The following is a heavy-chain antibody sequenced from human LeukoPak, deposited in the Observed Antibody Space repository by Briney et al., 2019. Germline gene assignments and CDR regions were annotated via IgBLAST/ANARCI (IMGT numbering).Heavy chain of an antibody. V-gene: IGHV3-74*01. Sequence: PGGSLRLSCAASGFTFSSHWMHWVRQAPGKGLVWVSRINSDGSTTSYADSVKGRFTISRDNAKYTLYLQMNSLRAEDTAVYYCARVMYYYHSSGSIAVYYFDYWGQGTLVTVSS. J-gene: IGHJ4*02. CDR1: GFTFSSHW. CDR3: ARVMYYYHSSGSIAVYYFDY. CDR2: INSDGSTT. D-gene: IGHD3-22*01.